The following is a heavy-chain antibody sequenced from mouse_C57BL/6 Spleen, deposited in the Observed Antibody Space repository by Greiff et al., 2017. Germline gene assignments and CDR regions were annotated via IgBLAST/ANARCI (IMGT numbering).Heavy chain of an antibody. D-gene: IGHD2-4*01. CDR2: IDPEDGET. J-gene: IGHJ1*03. CDR1: GFNIKDYY. V-gene: IGHV14-2*01. Sequence: VQLQQSGAELVKPGASVKLSCTASGFNIKDYYMHWVKQRTEQGLEWIGRIDPEDGETKYASKFQGKATITADTSSNTAYLQLISLTSEDTAVYYCAPDYDYDVGYFDVWGTGTTVTVSS. CDR3: APDYDYDVGYFDV.